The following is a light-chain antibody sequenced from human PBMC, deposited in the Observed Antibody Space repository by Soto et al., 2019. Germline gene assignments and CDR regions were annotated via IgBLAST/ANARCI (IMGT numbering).Light chain of an antibody. CDR3: QQYNNWPYT. V-gene: IGKV3-15*01. Sequence: EIVMTQSPATVSVSPGERATLSCRASQSVSSNLAWYQQKPGQAPRLLVYGASTRATGIPARFSGSGAGTDFTLTITSLQSEDFGVYFCQQYNNWPYTFAQGTKVDIK. CDR2: GAS. CDR1: QSVSSN. J-gene: IGKJ2*01.